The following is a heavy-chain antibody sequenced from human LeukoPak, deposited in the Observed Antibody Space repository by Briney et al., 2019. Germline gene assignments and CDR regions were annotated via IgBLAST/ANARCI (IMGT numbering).Heavy chain of an antibody. CDR2: ISTSGSTI. V-gene: IGHV3-48*03. Sequence: GGSLRLSCAASGFTFSSYEMNWVSQAPGKGLEWVSYISTSGSTIYYADSVKGRFTISRDNAKNSLYLQMNSLRAEDTAAYYCARDHDWARAFDIWGQGTMVTVSS. CDR3: ARDHDWARAFDI. D-gene: IGHD3-9*01. CDR1: GFTFSSYE. J-gene: IGHJ3*02.